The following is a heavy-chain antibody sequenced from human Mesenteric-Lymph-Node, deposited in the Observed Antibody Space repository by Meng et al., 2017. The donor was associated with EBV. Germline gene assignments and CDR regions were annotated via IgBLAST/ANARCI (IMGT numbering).Heavy chain of an antibody. V-gene: IGHV4-39*01. CDR2: INWRGTT. CDR1: GGSIGRTSYY. CDR3: ARQINSGSFESATFDY. D-gene: IGHD6-19*01. J-gene: IGHJ4*02. Sequence: EDAAPGLAGPSGTLSLTCAVSGGSIGRTSYYWGWIRQSPGKGLEWIGGINWRGTTYYNPSLKSRVTISLDMSKNQFSLRLTSLTATDTALYYCARQINSGSFESATFDYWGQGALVTVSS.